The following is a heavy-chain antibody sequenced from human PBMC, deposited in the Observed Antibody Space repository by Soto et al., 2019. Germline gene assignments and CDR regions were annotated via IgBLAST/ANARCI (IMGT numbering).Heavy chain of an antibody. CDR1: GYSFTAYG. J-gene: IGHJ6*02. V-gene: IGHV1-18*01. Sequence: QVQVVQSGDEVKEPGASVRVSCKTSGYSFTAYGISWVRQAPGQGLEWMGWISSYNGKTKYAQKVQGRVTMTTDTTTGTACMEVRRLGADETAIYYCARAARPPEIRFLEWHNYDYNGMDAWGQGTTVTVSS. CDR2: ISSYNGKT. D-gene: IGHD3-3*01. CDR3: ARAARPPEIRFLEWHNYDYNGMDA.